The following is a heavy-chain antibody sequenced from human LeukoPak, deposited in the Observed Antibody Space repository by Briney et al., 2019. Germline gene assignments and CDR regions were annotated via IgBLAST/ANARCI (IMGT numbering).Heavy chain of an antibody. D-gene: IGHD3-16*01. Sequence: PGGSLRLSCAASGVTVSSNYMSWIRQPPGKGLEWVGKINHSGNTKYNPSLKGRVTISVDTSKNQFSLKLTSVTAADTAVYYCASGSNYDNGMAVWGQGTTVTVSS. CDR2: INHSGNT. CDR1: GVTVSSNY. J-gene: IGHJ6*02. V-gene: IGHV4-34*01. CDR3: ASGSNYDNGMAV.